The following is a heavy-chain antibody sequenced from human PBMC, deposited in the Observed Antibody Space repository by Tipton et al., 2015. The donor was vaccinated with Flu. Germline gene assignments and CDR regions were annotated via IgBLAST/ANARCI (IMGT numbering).Heavy chain of an antibody. CDR2: ISSSGSFI. D-gene: IGHD3-22*01. CDR3: ARGSEYYDSSLWYFDL. J-gene: IGHJ2*01. Sequence: SLRLSCVGSGLTFSNYNMQWVRQAPGKGLEWVSTISSSGSFIYYADSVKGRFTVSRDNAKNSLYLQMNSLRAEDTAVYYCARGSEYYDSSLWYFDLWGRGTLVTVS. V-gene: IGHV3-21*01. CDR1: GLTFSNYN.